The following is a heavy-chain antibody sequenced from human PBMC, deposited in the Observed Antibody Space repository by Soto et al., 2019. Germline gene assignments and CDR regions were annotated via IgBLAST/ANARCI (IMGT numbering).Heavy chain of an antibody. V-gene: IGHV1-69*13. D-gene: IGHD5-18*01. Sequence: PVKVSCKASGGTFSSYAISWVRQAPGQGLEWMGGIIPIFGTANYAQKFQGRVTITADESTSTAYMELSSLRSEDTAVYYCARVVVAMVVWADAFDIWGQGTMVTVSS. CDR1: GGTFSSYA. J-gene: IGHJ3*02. CDR3: ARVVVAMVVWADAFDI. CDR2: IIPIFGTA.